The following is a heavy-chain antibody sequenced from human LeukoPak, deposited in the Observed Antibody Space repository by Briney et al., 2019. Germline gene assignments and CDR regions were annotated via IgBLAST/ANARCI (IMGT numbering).Heavy chain of an antibody. CDR2: ISRHGSTK. V-gene: IGHV3-30*18. J-gene: IGHJ2*01. Sequence: GGSLRLSCAASGVIFSTSAMSWVRQAPGKGLEWVAVISRHGSTKIYAASVKSRFTISRDNSKNTMYLQMDSLRPEDTAVYFCAKECSSGWSYWYFDLWGRGTLVTVSS. CDR3: AKECSSGWSYWYFDL. CDR1: GVIFSTSA. D-gene: IGHD6-19*01.